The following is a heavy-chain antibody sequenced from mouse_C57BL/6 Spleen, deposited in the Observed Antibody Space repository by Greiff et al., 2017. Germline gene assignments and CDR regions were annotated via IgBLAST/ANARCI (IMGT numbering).Heavy chain of an antibody. V-gene: IGHV3-6*01. Sequence: ESGPGLVKPSQSLSLTCSVTGYSITSGYYWNWIRQFPGNKLEWMGYISYDGSNNYNPSLKNRISITRDPSKNQFFLKLNSVTTEDTATYYCARGLGHWFAYWGQGTLVTVSA. D-gene: IGHD4-1*01. CDR2: ISYDGSN. CDR3: ARGLGHWFAY. J-gene: IGHJ3*01. CDR1: GYSITSGYY.